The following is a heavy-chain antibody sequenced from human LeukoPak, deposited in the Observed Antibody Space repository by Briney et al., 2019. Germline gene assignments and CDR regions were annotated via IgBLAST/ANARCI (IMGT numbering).Heavy chain of an antibody. J-gene: IGHJ2*01. D-gene: IGHD3-10*01. Sequence: SETLSLTCAVYGGSFSGDFWSWIRQSPGKGLEWIGEINHSGSTNYNPSLKSRVTISVDTSKNQFSLKLSSVTAADTAVYYCARHSLLYYYGSGNRVWYFDLWGRGTLVTVSS. CDR2: INHSGST. CDR3: ARHSLLYYYGSGNRVWYFDL. CDR1: GGSFSGDF. V-gene: IGHV4-34*01.